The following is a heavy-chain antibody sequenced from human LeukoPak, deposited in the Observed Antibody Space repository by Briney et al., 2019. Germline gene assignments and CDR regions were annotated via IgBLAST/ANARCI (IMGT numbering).Heavy chain of an antibody. V-gene: IGHV2-70*01. Sequence: SGPALLKPPPPLTLTFTFPGISLSTRGMCVSWIRQPPGKALERLSPLDWDDDKYYSTSLKTRLTISKDTSQNQVVLTMTNMDPVDTATYYCARSPRIAVAGNYYYYGMDVWGQGTTVTVSS. D-gene: IGHD6-19*01. CDR3: ARSPRIAVAGNYYYYGMDV. CDR2: LDWDDDK. J-gene: IGHJ6*02. CDR1: GISLSTRGMC.